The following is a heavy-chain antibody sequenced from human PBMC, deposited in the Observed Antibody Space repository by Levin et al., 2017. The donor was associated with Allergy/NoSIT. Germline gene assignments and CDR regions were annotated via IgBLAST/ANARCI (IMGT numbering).Heavy chain of an antibody. CDR1: GGTFSTFP. CDR3: AGPKTSTWYTALDF. J-gene: IGHJ4*02. Sequence: AGESLKISCKASGGTFSTFPISWMRQAPGEGLEWMGGIIPTLRRANYAQKFQGKVTITADESSNTVYMEVTSLTYDDTAVYYCAGPKTSTWYTALDFWGPGTQVTVSS. V-gene: IGHV1-69*01. CDR2: IIPTLRRA. D-gene: IGHD2-2*01.